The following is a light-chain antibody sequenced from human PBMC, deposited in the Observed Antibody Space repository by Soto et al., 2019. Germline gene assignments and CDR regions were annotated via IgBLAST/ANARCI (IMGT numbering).Light chain of an antibody. CDR1: SSDVGGYNY. Sequence: QSVLTQPASVSGSPGQSITISCTGTSSDVGGYNYVSWYQQHPGKAPKLIIYEVSNRPSGVSNRFSGYKSGNTASLTISGLQAEDEAEYYCSSYTSSSTPVVFGTGPKVTVL. CDR3: SSYTSSSTPVV. V-gene: IGLV2-14*01. J-gene: IGLJ1*01. CDR2: EVS.